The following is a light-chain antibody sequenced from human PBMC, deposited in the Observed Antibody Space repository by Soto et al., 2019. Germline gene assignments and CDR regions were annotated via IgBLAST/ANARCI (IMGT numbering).Light chain of an antibody. CDR3: QQNYSTPHT. Sequence: DIQMTQSPSSLSASVGDRVTITCRASQSISSYLKWYQQKPGKSPQLLIYAASSLQSGVPSRFSGSGSGTDFTLSLSNLQPEDFANYCCQQNYSTPHTFGGGTKVEIK. CDR2: AAS. J-gene: IGKJ4*01. V-gene: IGKV1-39*01. CDR1: QSISSY.